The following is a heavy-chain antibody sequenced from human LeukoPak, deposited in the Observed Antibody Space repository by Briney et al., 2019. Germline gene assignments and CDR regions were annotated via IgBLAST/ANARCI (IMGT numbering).Heavy chain of an antibody. D-gene: IGHD3-22*01. Sequence: GGSLRLSCAASGFTFSSYAMHWVRQAPGKGLEWVAVISYDGSNKYYADSVKGRFTISRDNSKNTLYLQMNSLRAEDTAVYYCARLYYDSSGADYWGQGTLVTVSS. CDR3: ARLYYDSSGADY. J-gene: IGHJ4*02. CDR1: GFTFSSYA. CDR2: ISYDGSNK. V-gene: IGHV3-30-3*01.